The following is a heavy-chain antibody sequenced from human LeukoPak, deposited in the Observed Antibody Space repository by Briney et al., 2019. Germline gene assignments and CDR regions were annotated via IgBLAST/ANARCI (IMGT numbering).Heavy chain of an antibody. D-gene: IGHD1-1*01. Sequence: SETLPLTCTVSGDSISSYYWSWIRQLPGKGLEWLGDISYSGSTKYNPSLESRVTISGDTSKNQFSLKLSSVTAADTAFYYCARQSRGTTARLFDYWGQGTLVTVSS. J-gene: IGHJ4*02. V-gene: IGHV4-59*08. CDR3: ARQSRGTTARLFDY. CDR2: ISYSGST. CDR1: GDSISSYY.